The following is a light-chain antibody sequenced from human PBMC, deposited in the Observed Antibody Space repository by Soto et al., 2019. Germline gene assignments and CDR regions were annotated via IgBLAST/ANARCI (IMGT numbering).Light chain of an antibody. CDR2: DVS. Sequence: VLTQPRSVSGSPGQSVTISCSGTSRDVGLYNYVSWYQQHPGKAPKLMTYDVSKRPSGVPDRFTGSKSGNTASLTISGLQAEDEADYYCCSYAGRYTYVFGTGTKVTVL. CDR1: SRDVGLYNY. CDR3: CSYAGRYTYV. J-gene: IGLJ1*01. V-gene: IGLV2-11*01.